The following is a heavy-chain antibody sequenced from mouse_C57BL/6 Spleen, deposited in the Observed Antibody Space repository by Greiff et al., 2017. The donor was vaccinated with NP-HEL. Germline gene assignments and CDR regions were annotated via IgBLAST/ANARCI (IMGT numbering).Heavy chain of an antibody. D-gene: IGHD2-5*01. V-gene: IGHV1-81*01. CDR2: IYPRSGNT. CDR3: ARGSNYVDYAMDY. Sequence: VQLVESGAELARPGASVKLSCKASGYTFTSYGISWVKQRTGQGLEWIGEIYPRSGNTYYNEKFKGKATLTADKSSSTAYMERRSLTSEDSAVYFCARGSNYVDYAMDYWGQGTSVTVSS. J-gene: IGHJ4*01. CDR1: GYTFTSYG.